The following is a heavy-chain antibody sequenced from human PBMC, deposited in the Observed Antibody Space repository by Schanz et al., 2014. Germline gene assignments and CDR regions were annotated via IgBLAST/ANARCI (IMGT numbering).Heavy chain of an antibody. CDR1: GGTFSSYS. D-gene: IGHD2-2*01. CDR2: ISAYTNNT. CDR3: ARDRRRYCSTASCLHDNWFDP. V-gene: IGHV1-18*01. J-gene: IGHJ5*02. Sequence: QVQLVQSGAEVKKPGSSVKVSCKASGGTFSSYSISWVRQAPGQGLEWMGRISAYTNNTNYAQKVQGRVTMTTDTSTGTAYMELRSLRSDDTAVYYCARDRRRYCSTASCLHDNWFDPWGQGTLXTVSS.